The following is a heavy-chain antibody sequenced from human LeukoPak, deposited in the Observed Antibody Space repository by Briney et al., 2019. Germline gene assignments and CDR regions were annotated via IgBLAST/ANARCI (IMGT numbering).Heavy chain of an antibody. CDR1: GGSISSGDYY. D-gene: IGHD4-23*01. CDR2: IYYSGST. V-gene: IGHV4-30-4*01. Sequence: SETLSLTCTVSGGSISSGDYYWSWIRQPPGKGLEWIGYIYYSGSTYYNPSLKSRVTISVDTSKNQFSLKLSSVTAADTAVYYCAKVAWLGTVASYYFDSWGQGTQVTVSS. J-gene: IGHJ4*02. CDR3: AKVAWLGTVASYYFDS.